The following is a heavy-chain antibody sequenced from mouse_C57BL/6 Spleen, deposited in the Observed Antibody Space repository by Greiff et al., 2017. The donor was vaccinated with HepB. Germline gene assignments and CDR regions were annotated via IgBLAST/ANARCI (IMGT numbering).Heavy chain of an antibody. J-gene: IGHJ4*01. Sequence: VQLQQSGTELVKPGASVKLSCKASGYTFTSYWMHWVKQRPGQGLEWIGNINPSNGGTNYNEKFKSKATLTVDKSSSTAYMQLSSLTSEDSAVYYWARGGGYDVRAAMDYWGQGTSVTVSS. V-gene: IGHV1-53*01. CDR2: INPSNGGT. CDR3: ARGGGYDVRAAMDY. D-gene: IGHD2-2*01. CDR1: GYTFTSYW.